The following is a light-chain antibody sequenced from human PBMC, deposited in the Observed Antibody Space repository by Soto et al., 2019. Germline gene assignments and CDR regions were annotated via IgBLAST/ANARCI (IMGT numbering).Light chain of an antibody. CDR3: GTWDSSLSAYV. V-gene: IGLV1-51*01. J-gene: IGLJ1*01. CDR2: DNN. Sequence: QSVLTQPPSVSAAAGQKATIPCSGSSSNIGNNYLSWYQQLPGAAPKLLIYDNNKRPSGIPDRFSGSKPGTSATLGITGLQTGDEADYYCGTWDSSLSAYVFGTGTKVTVL. CDR1: SSNIGNNY.